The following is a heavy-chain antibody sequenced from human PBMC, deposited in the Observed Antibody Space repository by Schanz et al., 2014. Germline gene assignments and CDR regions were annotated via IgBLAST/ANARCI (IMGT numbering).Heavy chain of an antibody. D-gene: IGHD2-2*01. V-gene: IGHV3-23*01. CDR2: ISGSGGST. CDR1: GFTFSSYA. J-gene: IGHJ6*02. CDR3: AKDSCSSTTCYGYGMDV. Sequence: EGQLLESGGGLIQPGGSLRLSCAASGFTFSSYAMSWVRQAPGKGLEWVSAISGSGGSTYYADSVKGRFTISRDNSKNTLYLQMNSLRAEDTAVYYCAKDSCSSTTCYGYGMDVWGQGSTVTVSS.